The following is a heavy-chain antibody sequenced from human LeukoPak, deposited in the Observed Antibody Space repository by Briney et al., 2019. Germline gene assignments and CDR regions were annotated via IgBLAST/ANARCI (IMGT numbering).Heavy chain of an antibody. Sequence: SCAAXGFXXXSYSMNWVRQAPGKGLEWVSSISSSSSYIYYADSVKGRFTISRDNAKNSLYLQMNSLRAEDTAMYYCARDSPYYDSSGPQAYWGQGTLVTVSS. CDR3: ARDSPYYDSSGPQAY. V-gene: IGHV3-21*01. J-gene: IGHJ4*02. CDR1: GFXXXSYS. D-gene: IGHD3-22*01. CDR2: ISSSSSYI.